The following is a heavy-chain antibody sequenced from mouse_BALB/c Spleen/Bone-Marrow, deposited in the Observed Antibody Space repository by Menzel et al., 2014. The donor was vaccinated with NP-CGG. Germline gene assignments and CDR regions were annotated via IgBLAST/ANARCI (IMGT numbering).Heavy chain of an antibody. CDR2: INSNGGST. Sequence: EVNLVESGGGLVQPGGSLKLSCAASGFTFSSYGMSRVRQTPDKRLELVAAINSNGGSTYYPDSVKGRFTISRDNAKNTLYLQMSSLKSEDTAMYYCARVSYYAMDYWGQGTSVTVSS. CDR3: ARVSYYAMDY. CDR1: GFTFSSYG. J-gene: IGHJ4*01. V-gene: IGHV5-6-3*01.